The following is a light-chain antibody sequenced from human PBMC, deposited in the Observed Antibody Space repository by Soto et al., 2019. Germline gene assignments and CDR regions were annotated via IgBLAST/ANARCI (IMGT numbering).Light chain of an antibody. Sequence: DIQMTQSPSTVSASVGDRFTITCQASHYVNTWLAWYQQKPGRAPVLLIHDASSLENWVASRFSGSGSGTEFTLTINTLQPDDSATYYCQVYDSNYVAFGQGTKVDIK. J-gene: IGKJ2*01. CDR1: HYVNTW. CDR2: DAS. V-gene: IGKV1-5*01. CDR3: QVYDSNYVA.